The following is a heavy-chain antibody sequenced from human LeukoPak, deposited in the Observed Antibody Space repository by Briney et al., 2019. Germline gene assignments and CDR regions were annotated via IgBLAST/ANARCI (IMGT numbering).Heavy chain of an antibody. D-gene: IGHD3-22*01. Sequence: GGSLRLSCAASGFTFSSYSMNWVRQAPGKGLEWVSSISSSSSYIYHADSVKGRFTISRDNAKNSLYLQMNSLRAEDTAAYYCARDGYYYDSSGYHYWGQGTLVTVSS. V-gene: IGHV3-21*01. CDR3: ARDGYYYDSSGYHY. CDR1: GFTFSSYS. J-gene: IGHJ4*02. CDR2: ISSSSSYI.